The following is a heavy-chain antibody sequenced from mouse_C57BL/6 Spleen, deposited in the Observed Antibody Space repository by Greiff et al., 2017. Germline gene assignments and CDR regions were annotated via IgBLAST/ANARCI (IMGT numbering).Heavy chain of an antibody. CDR2: IWSGGST. CDR3: AREDTRD. J-gene: IGHJ4*01. CDR1: GFSLSSYG. Sequence: QVQLKESGRGLVQPSQRLSITCTVSGFSLSSYGVHWVRQSPGKGLEWLGVIWSGGSTDYNAAFISSLSISKDNSKSPVFFKMNSLQADDTSINYCAREDTRDWCQGTSVTVSS. V-gene: IGHV2-2*01. D-gene: IGHD5-1-1*01.